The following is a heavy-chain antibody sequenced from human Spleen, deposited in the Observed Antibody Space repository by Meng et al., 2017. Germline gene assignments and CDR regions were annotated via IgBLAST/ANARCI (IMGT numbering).Heavy chain of an antibody. D-gene: IGHD3-16*01. CDR1: GGSISNNNYY. J-gene: IGHJ5*02. V-gene: IGHV4-39*01. Sequence: QLQLQESGPGLVKPSETLSLTCTVSGGSISNNNYYWGWVRQPPGRGLEWIGSVYYIGNTYYNPSLKSRVTISVDTFKNQFSLKLSSVTAADTAIYFCARASRTFDNWFDPWGQGTLVTVSS. CDR3: ARASRTFDNWFDP. CDR2: VYYIGNT.